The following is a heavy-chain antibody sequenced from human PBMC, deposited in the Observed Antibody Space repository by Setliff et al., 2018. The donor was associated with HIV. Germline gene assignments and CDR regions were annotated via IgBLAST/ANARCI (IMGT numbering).Heavy chain of an antibody. CDR2: IYYTGST. D-gene: IGHD3-10*01. J-gene: IGHJ6*02. Sequence: SETLSLTCSVSGGSINSHYWSWIRQTPGKGLEWIGSIYYTGSTYYNPSLKSRVAISLDTSKNQFSLKLNFVTAADTAVYYCARHDITLVRGLVWGQGTTVTVSS. CDR3: ARHDITLVRGLV. CDR1: GGSINSHY. V-gene: IGHV4-59*08.